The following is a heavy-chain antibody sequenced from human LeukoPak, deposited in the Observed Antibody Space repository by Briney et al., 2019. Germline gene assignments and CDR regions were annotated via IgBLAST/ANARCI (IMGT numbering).Heavy chain of an antibody. CDR3: AKRGLGAYYYDSSGYLGMGY. J-gene: IGHJ4*02. D-gene: IGHD3-22*01. Sequence: PGGSLRLSCAASGFTFSSYAMSWVRQAPGKGLEWVSAISGSGGSTYYADSVKGRFTISRDNSKNTLYLQMNSLRAEDTAVYYCAKRGLGAYYYDSSGYLGMGYWGQGTLVTVSS. CDR2: ISGSGGST. CDR1: GFTFSSYA. V-gene: IGHV3-23*01.